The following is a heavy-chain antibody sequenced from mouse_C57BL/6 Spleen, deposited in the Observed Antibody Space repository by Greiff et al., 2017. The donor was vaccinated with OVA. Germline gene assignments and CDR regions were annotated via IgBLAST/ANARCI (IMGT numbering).Heavy chain of an antibody. CDR3: ARGDGYWGY. CDR2: IDPANGNT. V-gene: IGHV14-3*01. D-gene: IGHD2-3*01. J-gene: IGHJ2*01. CDR1: GFNIQNTY. Sequence: EVQLQQSVAELVRPGASVKLSCTASGFNIQNTYMHWVKQMPEQGLEWIGRIDPANGNTKYAPKFQGKATITADTSSNTAYLQLSSLTSEDTAIYYCARGDGYWGYWGQGTTLTVSS.